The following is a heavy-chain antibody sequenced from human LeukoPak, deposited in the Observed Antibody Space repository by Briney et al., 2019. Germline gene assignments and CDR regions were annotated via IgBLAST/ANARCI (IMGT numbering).Heavy chain of an antibody. V-gene: IGHV4-38-2*02. CDR2: IYYSGST. J-gene: IGHJ5*02. CDR3: ASYCSSTSCYETP. Sequence: PSETLSLTCTVSGYSISRGYSWAWIRQLPGKGLEWIGSIYYSGSTYYNPSLKSRVTISVDTSKNQFSLKLSSVTAADTAVYYCASYCSSTSCYETPWGQGTLVTVSS. D-gene: IGHD2-2*01. CDR1: GYSISRGYS.